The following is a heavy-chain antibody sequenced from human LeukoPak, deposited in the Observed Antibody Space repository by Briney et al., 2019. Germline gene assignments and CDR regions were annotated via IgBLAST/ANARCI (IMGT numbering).Heavy chain of an antibody. CDR2: IYYSGST. V-gene: IGHV4-59*01. D-gene: IGHD6-13*01. Sequence: SETLSFTCTVSGGSISSYYWSWIRQPPGKGLEWIGYIYYSGSTSYNPSLKSRVTISVDTSKNQFSLKLSSVTAADTAVYYCASYSSSWYDLGLDPWGQGTLVTVSS. CDR1: GGSISSYY. J-gene: IGHJ5*02. CDR3: ASYSSSWYDLGLDP.